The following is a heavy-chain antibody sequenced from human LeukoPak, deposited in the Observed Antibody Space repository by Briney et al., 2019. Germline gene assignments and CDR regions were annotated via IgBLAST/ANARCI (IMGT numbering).Heavy chain of an antibody. D-gene: IGHD1-26*01. V-gene: IGHV3-7*01. CDR2: IKQDGSEK. J-gene: IGHJ4*02. Sequence: GGSLRLSCAASGFTFTTYWMSWVRQAPGKGLEWVANIKQDGSEKYYVVSVKGRFTISRDNVKNSLYLQMNSLRAEDTAVYYCSRRLGMGAPNYYFDYWGQGTLVTVSS. CDR3: SRRLGMGAPNYYFDY. CDR1: GFTFTTYW.